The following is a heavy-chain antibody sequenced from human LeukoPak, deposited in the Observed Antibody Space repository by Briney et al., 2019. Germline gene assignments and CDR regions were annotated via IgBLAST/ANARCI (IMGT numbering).Heavy chain of an antibody. CDR2: ISWDGGST. Sequence: PGGSLRLSCVASGFPFDGSAMLWVRQTPGKGLEWVSLISWDGGSTYYADSVKGRFTISRDNAENSLYLQMSSLRAEDTAVYYCARDEETYLAFWSASYLKKYYYYMDVWGRGTTVTVSS. D-gene: IGHD3-3*01. CDR3: ARDEETYLAFWSASYLKKYYYYMDV. V-gene: IGHV3-43D*03. J-gene: IGHJ6*03. CDR1: GFPFDGSA.